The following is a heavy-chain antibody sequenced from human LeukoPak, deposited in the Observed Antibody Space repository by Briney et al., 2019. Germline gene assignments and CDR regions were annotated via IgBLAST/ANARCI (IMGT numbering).Heavy chain of an antibody. CDR1: GFTFSSYS. V-gene: IGHV3-21*01. Sequence: PGGSLRLSCAASGFTFSSYSMNWVRQAPGKGLEWVSSISSSSSYIYYADSVKGRFTISRDNAKNSLYLQMNSLRAEDTAVYYCARNRITMVRGSYFNNYYFDYWGRGTLVTVSS. CDR2: ISSSSSYI. J-gene: IGHJ4*02. CDR3: ARNRITMVRGSYFNNYYFDY. D-gene: IGHD3-10*01.